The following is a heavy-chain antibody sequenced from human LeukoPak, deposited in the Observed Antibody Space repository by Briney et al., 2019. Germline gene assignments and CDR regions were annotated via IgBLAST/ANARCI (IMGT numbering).Heavy chain of an antibody. CDR1: GSTFSSYA. V-gene: IGHV3-30-3*01. Sequence: PGRSLRLSCAASGSTFSSYAMHWVRQAPGKGLEWVAVVSYDGSNKYYADSVKGRFTISRDNSKNTLYLQMNSLRAEDTAVYYCARDLDYWGQGTLVTVSS. J-gene: IGHJ4*02. CDR2: VSYDGSNK. CDR3: ARDLDY.